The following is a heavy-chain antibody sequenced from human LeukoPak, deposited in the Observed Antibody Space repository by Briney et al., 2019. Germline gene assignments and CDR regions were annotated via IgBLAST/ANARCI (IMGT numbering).Heavy chain of an antibody. J-gene: IGHJ4*02. Sequence: SSETLSLTCTVSGGSIRNYYWGCIRQPAGKGLEWLGRIYTTGSTNYNPSLKSRVTMSVDTSENRFSLKLSSVTAADTAVYYCARSGYDSSGYYRDYFDYWGQGTLVTVSS. CDR1: GGSIRNYY. CDR2: IYTTGST. V-gene: IGHV4-4*07. CDR3: ARSGYDSSGYYRDYFDY. D-gene: IGHD3-22*01.